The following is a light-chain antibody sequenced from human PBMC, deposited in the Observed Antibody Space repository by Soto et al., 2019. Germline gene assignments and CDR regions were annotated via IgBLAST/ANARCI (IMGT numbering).Light chain of an antibody. CDR1: SSDVGGYNY. J-gene: IGLJ1*01. CDR2: EVS. Sequence: QSALTQPPSASGSPGQSVTISCTGTSSDVGGYNYVSWYQQHPGKAPKLMIYEVSKRPSGVPDRFSGSKSGNTASLTVSGLPGEDGAEYYFRSYSGSNNLGVFGTGTKLTVL. CDR3: RSYSGSNNLGV. V-gene: IGLV2-8*01.